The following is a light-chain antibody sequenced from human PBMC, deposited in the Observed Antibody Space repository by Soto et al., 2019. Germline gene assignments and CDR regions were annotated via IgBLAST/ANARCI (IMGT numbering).Light chain of an antibody. CDR3: QQYSHLIT. Sequence: DIHMTQSPSTLSASVGDRVTITCRASQSISSWLAWYQQKPGKAPKLLIYDASNLETGVPSRFSGSGSGTDFTFTISSLQPEDIATYYCQQYSHLITFGQGTRLEIK. V-gene: IGKV1-5*01. J-gene: IGKJ5*01. CDR2: DAS. CDR1: QSISSW.